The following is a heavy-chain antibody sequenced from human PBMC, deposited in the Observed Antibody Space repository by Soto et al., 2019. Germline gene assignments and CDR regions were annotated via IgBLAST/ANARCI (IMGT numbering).Heavy chain of an antibody. D-gene: IGHD2-21*02. CDR1: GGTFSSYA. Sequence: VASVKVSCKASGGTFSSYAISWVRQAPGQGLEWMGGIIPIFGTANYAQKFQGRVTITADESTSTAYMELSSLRSEDTAVYYCASSDSYCGGDCYYLYGMDVWGKGTTVT. CDR2: IIPIFGTA. V-gene: IGHV1-69*13. J-gene: IGHJ6*04. CDR3: ASSDSYCGGDCYYLYGMDV.